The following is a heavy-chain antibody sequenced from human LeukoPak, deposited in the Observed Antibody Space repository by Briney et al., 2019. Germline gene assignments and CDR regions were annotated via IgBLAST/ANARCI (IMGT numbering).Heavy chain of an antibody. CDR1: GFTFSSYW. V-gene: IGHV3-74*01. CDR2: INTDETYT. Sequence: GGSLRLSCAASGFTFSSYWMHWVRQAPGQGLVCVSRINTDETYTTYADSVKGRFTISRDNAKNTLYLQMDSLRAEDTAVYYCAREILAPGKTLEYWGRGVQVTVSS. J-gene: IGHJ4*02. CDR3: AREILAPGKTLEY. D-gene: IGHD6-13*01.